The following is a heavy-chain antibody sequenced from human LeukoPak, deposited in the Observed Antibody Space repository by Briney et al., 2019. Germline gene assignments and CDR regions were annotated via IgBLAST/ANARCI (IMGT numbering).Heavy chain of an antibody. CDR1: GYSFTSYW. D-gene: IGHD2-2*01. Sequence: GESLKISCKGSGYSFTSYWIGWVRQMPGKGLEWVGIIYPGDSDTRYSPSFQGQVTISADKSIGTAYLQWSSLKASDTAIYYCARRGGGYCSTTSCESNWFDPWGQGTLVTVSS. CDR2: IYPGDSDT. V-gene: IGHV5-51*01. CDR3: ARRGGGYCSTTSCESNWFDP. J-gene: IGHJ5*02.